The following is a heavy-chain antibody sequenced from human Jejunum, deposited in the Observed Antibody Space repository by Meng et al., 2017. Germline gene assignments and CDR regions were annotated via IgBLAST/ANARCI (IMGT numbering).Heavy chain of an antibody. CDR3: STSLGIGRYSFDY. CDR1: GFTFSTHC. CDR2: ISYGSTYI. V-gene: IGHV3-21*06. Sequence: GESLKISCAASGFTFSTHCMNWVRQAPGKGLEWVSSISYGSTYIYYGDSVKGRFTISRDDAKNSLYLQLNSLRDEDTAVYYCSTSLGIGRYSFDYWGQGSLVTVSS. D-gene: IGHD7-27*01. J-gene: IGHJ4*02.